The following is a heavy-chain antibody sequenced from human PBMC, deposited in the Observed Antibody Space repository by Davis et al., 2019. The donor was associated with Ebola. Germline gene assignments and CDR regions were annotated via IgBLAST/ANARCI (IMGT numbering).Heavy chain of an antibody. CDR1: GGTFTNYA. J-gene: IGHJ5*02. CDR2: IIPVVDTK. V-gene: IGHV1-69*04. CDR3: AGRKVFEP. Sequence: SVKVSCKTSGGTFTNYAVNWVRQAPGQGLEWMGRIIPVVDTKDYAQKFQGRVTLTADKATNTAYMELSGLRFDDTAVDYCAGRKVFEPWGQGTLVSVTS.